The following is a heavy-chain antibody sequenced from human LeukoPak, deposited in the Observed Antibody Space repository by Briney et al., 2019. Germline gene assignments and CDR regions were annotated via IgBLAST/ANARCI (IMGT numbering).Heavy chain of an antibody. D-gene: IGHD5-12*01. CDR1: GGSISSDSYY. J-gene: IGHJ4*02. CDR3: ARCTITPYYFDY. V-gene: IGHV4-61*02. Sequence: PSETLSLTCTVSGGSISSDSYYWSWIRQPAGKGLAWIGRIYTSGSTNFSPSLKSRVTISVDTSKNQFSLKLSSVTAADTAVYYCARCTITPYYFDYWGQGTLVTVSS. CDR2: IYTSGST.